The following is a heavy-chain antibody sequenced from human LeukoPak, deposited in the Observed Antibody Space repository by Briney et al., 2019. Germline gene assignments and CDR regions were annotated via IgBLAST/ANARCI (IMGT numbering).Heavy chain of an antibody. CDR1: GGSFSGYY. V-gene: IGHV4-34*01. CDR3: ARGTRDIVVVPAAIWWPRRFDY. D-gene: IGHD2-2*01. J-gene: IGHJ4*02. Sequence: SETLSLTCAVYGGSFSGYYWSWIRQPPGKGLEWIGEINHSGSTNYNPSLKSRVTISVDTSKNQFSLKLSSVTAADTAVYYCARGTRDIVVVPAAIWWPRRFDYLGQGTLVTVSS. CDR2: INHSGST.